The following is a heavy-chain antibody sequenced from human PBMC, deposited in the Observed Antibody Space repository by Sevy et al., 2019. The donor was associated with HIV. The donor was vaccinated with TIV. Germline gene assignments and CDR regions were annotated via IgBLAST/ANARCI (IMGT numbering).Heavy chain of an antibody. Sequence: SQTLSLTCVISGDSVSRNDAAWNWIRQSPSRGLEWLGRSYYRSTWHKDYAISVKSRLTITPDTSKNQFFLQLNSVTPEDTAMYYCARAVAGVYYFDYWGQGTLVTVSS. V-gene: IGHV6-1*01. CDR3: ARAVAGVYYFDY. D-gene: IGHD6-19*01. CDR1: GDSVSRNDAA. J-gene: IGHJ4*02. CDR2: SYYRSTWHK.